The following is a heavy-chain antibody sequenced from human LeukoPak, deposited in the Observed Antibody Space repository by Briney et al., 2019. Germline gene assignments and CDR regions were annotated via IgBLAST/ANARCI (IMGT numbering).Heavy chain of an antibody. V-gene: IGHV3-48*03. CDR2: ITSSGITT. Sequence: GGSLRLSCAASGFTFSSYEMNWVRQAPGKGPEWVSYITSSGITTQYADSVKGRFTISRDNAKSSVYLQMNSLRAEDTAIYYCARESTRGSNWDSFDYWGQGTLVTVSS. D-gene: IGHD6-13*01. J-gene: IGHJ4*02. CDR1: GFTFSSYE. CDR3: ARESTRGSNWDSFDY.